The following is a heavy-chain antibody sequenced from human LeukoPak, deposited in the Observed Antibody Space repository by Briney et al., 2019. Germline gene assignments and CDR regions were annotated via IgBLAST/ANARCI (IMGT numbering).Heavy chain of an antibody. D-gene: IGHD1-7*01. CDR3: AKALVITVTHDY. V-gene: IGHV3-23*01. Sequence: GGSLRLSCAASGFTFSSYAMSWVRQAPGKGLEWVSAISGSGGSTYYADPVKGRFTISRDNSKNTLYLQMNSLRAEDTAVYYCAKALVITVTHDYWGQGTLVTVSS. J-gene: IGHJ4*02. CDR1: GFTFSSYA. CDR2: ISGSGGST.